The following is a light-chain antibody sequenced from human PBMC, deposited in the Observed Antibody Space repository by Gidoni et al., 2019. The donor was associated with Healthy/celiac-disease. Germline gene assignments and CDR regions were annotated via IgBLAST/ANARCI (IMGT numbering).Light chain of an antibody. CDR2: WAS. J-gene: IGKJ1*01. CDR1: QIVLYSSNNKNY. CDR3: QQYYSTPWT. V-gene: IGKV4-1*01. Sequence: DIVMSQSPDSLAVYLGERATINCKSSQIVLYSSNNKNYLAWFQQKPGQPPKLLIYWASTRYSGVPDRFSGSGSGTDFTLTISSLQAEDVAVYYCQQYYSTPWTFGQGTKVEIK.